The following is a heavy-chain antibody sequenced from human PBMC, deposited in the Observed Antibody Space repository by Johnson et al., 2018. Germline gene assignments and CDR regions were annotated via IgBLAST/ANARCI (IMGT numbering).Heavy chain of an antibody. CDR3: ARVGGRRSVDAFDI. J-gene: IGHJ3*02. V-gene: IGHV4-34*01. CDR2: INHSGSP. Sequence: QVQLQQWGAGLLKPSETLSLTCAVYGGSFSGYYWSWIRQPPGKGLEWVGEINHSGSPNYNPSLKSRVTMSVDTSRNHFSLKLTSVTAAYTAVYSCARVGGRRSVDAFDIWGQGTVVTVSS. D-gene: IGHD3-16*01. CDR1: GGSFSGYY.